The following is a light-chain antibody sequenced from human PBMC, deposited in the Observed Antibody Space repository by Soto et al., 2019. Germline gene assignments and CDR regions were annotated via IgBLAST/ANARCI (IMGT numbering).Light chain of an antibody. V-gene: IGKV3-15*01. CDR3: QQYNNFPVT. CDR1: QSVSSSY. CDR2: GAS. J-gene: IGKJ1*01. Sequence: EIVLTQSPGTMSLSPGERATLSCRASQSVSSSYLAWYQQKPGQAPRLLIYGASTRATGIPARFSGSGSGTEFTLTISSLQSEDFAVYYCQQYNNFPVTFGQGTKVDNK.